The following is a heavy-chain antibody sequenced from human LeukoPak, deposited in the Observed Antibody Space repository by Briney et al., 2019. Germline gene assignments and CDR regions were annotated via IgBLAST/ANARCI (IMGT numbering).Heavy chain of an antibody. V-gene: IGHV3-73*01. CDR3: TWSAGTTGTTPVDY. Sequence: GGSLKLSCAASGFTFSGSAMHWVRQASGKGLEWVGRIRSKANSYATAYAASVKGRFTISRDDSKNTAYLQMNSLKTEDTAVYYCTWSAGTTGTTPVDYWGQGTLVTVSS. D-gene: IGHD1-1*01. CDR2: IRSKANSYAT. J-gene: IGHJ4*02. CDR1: GFTFSGSA.